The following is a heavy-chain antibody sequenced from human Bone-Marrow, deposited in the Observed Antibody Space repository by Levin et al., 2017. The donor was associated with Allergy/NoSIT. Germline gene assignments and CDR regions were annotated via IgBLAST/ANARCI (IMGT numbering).Heavy chain of an antibody. Sequence: GESLKISCVAGGFNFNNHWMHWVRQAPGEGPQWVARISGDGSTRHYVDSVKGRFTISRENAKRTVFLQMNGLRPEDTAVYYCAKVAGSWQDHNAFDIWGQGTMVAVSS. D-gene: IGHD6-13*01. CDR3: AKVAGSWQDHNAFDI. V-gene: IGHV3-74*01. J-gene: IGHJ3*02. CDR2: ISGDGSTR. CDR1: GFNFNNHW.